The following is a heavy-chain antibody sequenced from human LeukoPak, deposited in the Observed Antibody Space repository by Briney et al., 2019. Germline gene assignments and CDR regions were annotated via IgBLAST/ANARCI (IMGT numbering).Heavy chain of an antibody. Sequence: GGSLRLSCAAYGFTFSSYARHWVRQAPGKGLEWISGISWNSGTIAYADSLKGQFTISRDNAKNSLYLQMNSLRTEDTALYYCAKVPEGQLVTNDAFDIWGQGRMVTVSS. J-gene: IGHJ3*02. V-gene: IGHV3-9*01. D-gene: IGHD6-13*01. CDR3: AKVPEGQLVTNDAFDI. CDR1: GFTFSSYA. CDR2: ISWNSGTI.